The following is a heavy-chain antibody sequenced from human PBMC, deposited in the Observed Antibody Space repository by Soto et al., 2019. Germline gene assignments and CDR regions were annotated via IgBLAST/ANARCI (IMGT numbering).Heavy chain of an antibody. D-gene: IGHD6-13*01. J-gene: IGHJ4*01. Sequence: QVPLVQSGAEVKKPGASVKVSCKASGYTFTSYAMHWVRQAPGQRLEWMGWINAGNGNTKYSQKFQGRVTITRDTSASTPYMDLSSLRSEDTAVYYCSSGSSSWSYPDYWGHGTLVTVSS. CDR1: GYTFTSYA. CDR3: SSGSSSWSYPDY. CDR2: INAGNGNT. V-gene: IGHV1-3*01.